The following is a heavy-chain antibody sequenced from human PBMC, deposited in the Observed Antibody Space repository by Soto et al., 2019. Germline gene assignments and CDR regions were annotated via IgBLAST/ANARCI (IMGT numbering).Heavy chain of an antibody. CDR1: GYTFTSYG. CDR2: ISAYNGNT. V-gene: IGHV1-18*01. D-gene: IGHD3-22*01. J-gene: IGHJ4*02. CDR3: ARDPQTHYYDSSGYSDY. Sequence: GASVKVSCKASGYTFTSYGISWARQAPGQGLEWMGWISAYNGNTNYAQKLQGRVTMTTDTSTSTAYMELRSLRSDDTAVYYCARDPQTHYYDSSGYSDYWGQGTLVTVSS.